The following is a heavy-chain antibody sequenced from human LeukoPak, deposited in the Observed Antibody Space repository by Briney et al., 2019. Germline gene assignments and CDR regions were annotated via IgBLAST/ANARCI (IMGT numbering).Heavy chain of an antibody. CDR1: GGSVSNYY. CDR3: ARQELAYGSGKGTFDI. Sequence: SETLSLTCTVSGGSVSNYYWTWIRQPAGKGLEWIGRMYTSGNILYNPSLKTRVTMSIDTPKNQFSLKLTSVTAADTAVYYCARQELAYGSGKGTFDIWGQGTMVTVSS. CDR2: MYTSGNI. V-gene: IGHV4-4*07. D-gene: IGHD3-10*01. J-gene: IGHJ3*02.